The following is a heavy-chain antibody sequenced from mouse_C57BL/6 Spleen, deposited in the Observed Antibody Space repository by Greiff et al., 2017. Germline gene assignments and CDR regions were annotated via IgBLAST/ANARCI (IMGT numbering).Heavy chain of an antibody. D-gene: IGHD1-1*01. V-gene: IGHV5-16*01. CDR2: INYDGSST. J-gene: IGHJ2*01. Sequence: EVQLVESEGGLVQPGSSMKLSCTASGFTFSDYYMAWVRQVPEKGLEWVANINYDGSSTYYLDSLKSRFIISRDNAKNILYLQMSSLKSEDTATYYCANTTVPSLYFDYWGQGTTLTVSS. CDR1: GFTFSDYY. CDR3: ANTTVPSLYFDY.